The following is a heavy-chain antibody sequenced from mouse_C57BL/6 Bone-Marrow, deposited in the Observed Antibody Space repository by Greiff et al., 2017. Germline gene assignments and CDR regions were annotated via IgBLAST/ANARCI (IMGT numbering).Heavy chain of an antibody. Sequence: VKLQEPGPGLVQPSQSLSITCTVSGSSFTSYGVHWVRQSPGKGLEWLGVIWSGGSTDYNAPFMYKLSSTKDKSKSRVFFEMNRLQADDTAVYYCAREYFDYWGQGTTLTVSA. CDR1: GSSFTSYG. V-gene: IGHV2-5*01. CDR3: AREYFDY. J-gene: IGHJ2*01. CDR2: IWSGGST.